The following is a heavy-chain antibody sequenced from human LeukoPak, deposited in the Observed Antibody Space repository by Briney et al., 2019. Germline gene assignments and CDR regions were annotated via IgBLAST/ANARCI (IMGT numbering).Heavy chain of an antibody. CDR3: ARGAGAGYNLQPFDY. Sequence: ASETLSLTCTVPGGSISSYYWSWIRQPPGKGLEWNGYIYYSGSTKYNPSLKGRVSISVDTSKTRFSLKLRSVTAPDRAVYYCARGAGAGYNLQPFDYCGQGTLVTASS. CDR1: GGSISSYY. D-gene: IGHD5-24*01. V-gene: IGHV4-59*08. CDR2: IYYSGST. J-gene: IGHJ4*02.